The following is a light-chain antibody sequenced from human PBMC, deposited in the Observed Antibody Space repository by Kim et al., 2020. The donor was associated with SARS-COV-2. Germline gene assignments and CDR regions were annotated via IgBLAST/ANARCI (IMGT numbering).Light chain of an antibody. CDR3: QQYHNWPPGNT. CDR1: QSVSSN. J-gene: IGKJ2*01. CDR2: GAS. Sequence: SPGERATLSCRASQSVSSNLAWYQQKPGQAPRLLISGASTRATGIPARFSGSGSGTEFTLTISRLQSEDFAVYYCQQYHNWPPGNTFGQGTKLEI. V-gene: IGKV3-15*01.